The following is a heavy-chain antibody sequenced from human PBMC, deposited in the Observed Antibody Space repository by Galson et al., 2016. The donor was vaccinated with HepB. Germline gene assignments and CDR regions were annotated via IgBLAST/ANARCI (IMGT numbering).Heavy chain of an antibody. Sequence: SETLSLTCSVSGGSISTTRWWSWVRQPPGKGLEWFGETFVDGNTHYHPSLTSRITISVDKSKNQLSLKLMSVTAADTAVYYCARHLTTSGTRGFDYWGPGTLVTVSS. CDR3: ARHLTTSGTRGFDY. D-gene: IGHD6-13*01. V-gene: IGHV4-4*02. CDR2: TFVDGNT. CDR1: GGSISTTRW. J-gene: IGHJ4*02.